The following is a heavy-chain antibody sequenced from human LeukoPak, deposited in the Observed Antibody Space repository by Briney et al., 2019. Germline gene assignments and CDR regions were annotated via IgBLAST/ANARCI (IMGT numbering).Heavy chain of an antibody. CDR1: GGTFSSYA. Sequence: SVKVSCKASGGTFSSYAISWVRQAPGQGLEWMEGIIPIFGTANYAQKFQGRVTITADESTSTAYMELSSLRSEDTAVYYCARAPLTIFGVATAYYYGMDVWGQGTTVTVSS. CDR3: ARAPLTIFGVATAYYYGMDV. J-gene: IGHJ6*02. V-gene: IGHV1-69*13. D-gene: IGHD3-3*01. CDR2: IIPIFGTA.